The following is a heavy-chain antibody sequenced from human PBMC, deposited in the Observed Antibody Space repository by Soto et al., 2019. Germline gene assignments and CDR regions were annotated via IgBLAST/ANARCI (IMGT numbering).Heavy chain of an antibody. CDR2: IYYSGRA. J-gene: IGHJ5*02. V-gene: IGHV4-31*03. Sequence: QVQLQESGPGLVQPSQTLSLTCTVSGGSITSGGFYWSWIRQHPGKGLEWIGYIYYSGRAYYNSSLKSRVTISVDTSKNQFSLKLSSVTAADTAVYYCARESVLAAAGFRNNCFDPWGQGTLVTVSS. CDR1: GGSITSGGFY. D-gene: IGHD6-13*01. CDR3: ARESVLAAAGFRNNCFDP.